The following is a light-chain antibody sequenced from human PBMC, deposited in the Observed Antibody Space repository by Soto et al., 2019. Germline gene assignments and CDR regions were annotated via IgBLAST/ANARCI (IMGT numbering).Light chain of an antibody. CDR2: RND. Sequence: QAVVTQPPSASGTPGQRVTISCSGSSSNIGSNYVYWYQQFPGSAPKLLIYRNDQRHSGVPDRFSGSKSGTSASLAISGPRSEDEADYYCAAWDDSLSAVVFGGGTKLTVL. V-gene: IGLV1-47*01. CDR1: SSNIGSNY. J-gene: IGLJ2*01. CDR3: AAWDDSLSAVV.